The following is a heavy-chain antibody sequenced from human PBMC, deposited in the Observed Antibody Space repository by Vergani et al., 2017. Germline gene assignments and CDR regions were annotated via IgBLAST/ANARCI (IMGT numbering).Heavy chain of an antibody. J-gene: IGHJ6*02. CDR2: ISYDGSNK. D-gene: IGHD3-3*01. CDR1: GFTFSSYG. CDR3: AKGFGVATFGMDV. V-gene: IGHV3-30*18. Sequence: QVQLVESGGGVVQPGRSLRLSCAASGFTFSSYGMHWVRQAPGKGLEWVAVISYDGSNKYYADSVKGRFTISRDNSKNTLYLQMNSLRAEDTAVYYCAKGFGVATFGMDVWGQGTTVTVSS.